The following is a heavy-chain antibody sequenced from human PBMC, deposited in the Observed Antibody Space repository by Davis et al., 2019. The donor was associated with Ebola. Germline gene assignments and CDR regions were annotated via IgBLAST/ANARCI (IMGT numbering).Heavy chain of an antibody. D-gene: IGHD1-26*01. J-gene: IGHJ4*02. Sequence: AASVKVSCKASGYIFTGYYMHWVRQAPGQGLEWMGRINPNSGGTNYAQKFQGRVTITRDTSASTAYMELSSLRSEDTAVYYCARDVGAADYWGQGTLVTVSS. CDR2: INPNSGGT. CDR1: GYIFTGYY. V-gene: IGHV1-2*06. CDR3: ARDVGAADY.